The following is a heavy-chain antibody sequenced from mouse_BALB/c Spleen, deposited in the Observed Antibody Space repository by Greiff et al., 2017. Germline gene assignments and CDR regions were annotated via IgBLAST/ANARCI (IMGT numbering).Heavy chain of an antibody. J-gene: IGHJ3*01. CDR1: GYTFTDYN. CDR2: IYPYNGGT. D-gene: IGHD4-1*01. Sequence: DVKLQQSGPEPVKPGASVKISCKASGYTFTDYNMHWVKQSHGKSREWIGSIYPYNGGTGYNQKFKSKATLAVDKSSSTAYMDLRSLASEASAFYYSAREWDPLAYWGQGTLVTVSA. CDR3: AREWDPLAY. V-gene: IGHV1S29*02.